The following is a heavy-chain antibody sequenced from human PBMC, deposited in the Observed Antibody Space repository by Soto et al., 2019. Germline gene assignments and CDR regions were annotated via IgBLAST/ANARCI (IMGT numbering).Heavy chain of an antibody. CDR3: ARGVGFGYYYYHMDL. J-gene: IGHJ6*02. V-gene: IGHV4-61*01. Sequence: QVQLQESGPGLVKPSETLSLTCTVSGDSVTSVSDYLSWIRQPPGKGLEWIGYIYYSGSADYNPSLGSRVTISIDTSKNQFSLKLTSVTAADTAVYYCARGVGFGYYYYHMDLWGQGTTVTVSS. CDR1: GDSVTSVSDY. D-gene: IGHD3-10*01. CDR2: IYYSGSA.